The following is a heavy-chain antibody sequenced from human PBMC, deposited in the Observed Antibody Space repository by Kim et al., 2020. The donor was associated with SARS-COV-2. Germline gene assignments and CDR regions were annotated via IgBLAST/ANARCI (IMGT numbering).Heavy chain of an antibody. V-gene: IGHV3-72*01. J-gene: IGHJ4*02. CDR3: ARSNYWVLDY. Sequence: TEYAASVRGRGTISRDDSKNSVHLEMNTLKTEDTAVYYCARSNYWVLDYWGQGTLATVSS. D-gene: IGHD1-1*01. CDR2: T.